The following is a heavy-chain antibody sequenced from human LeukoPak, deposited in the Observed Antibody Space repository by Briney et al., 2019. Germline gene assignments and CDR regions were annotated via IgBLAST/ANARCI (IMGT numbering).Heavy chain of an antibody. D-gene: IGHD3-10*01. CDR2: IIPIFGTA. CDR3: ARVGRRSGSYSYAFDI. Sequence: GASVKVSCEASGGTFSSYAISWVRQAPGQGLEWMGGIIPIFGTANYAQKFQGRVTITADESTSTAYMELSSLRSEDTAVYYCARVGRRSGSYSYAFDIWGQGTMVTVSS. J-gene: IGHJ3*02. V-gene: IGHV1-69*13. CDR1: GGTFSSYA.